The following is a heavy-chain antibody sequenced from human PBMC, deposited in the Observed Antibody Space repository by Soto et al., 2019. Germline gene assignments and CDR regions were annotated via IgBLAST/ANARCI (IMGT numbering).Heavy chain of an antibody. CDR2: IIPIFGTA. CDR3: ASSFGVGYFDY. V-gene: IGHV1-69*13. J-gene: IGHJ4*02. Sequence: GASVKVSCKASGGTFSSYAISWVRQAPGQGLEWMGGIIPIFGTANYAQKFQGRVTITADESTSTAYMELSSLRSEDTAVYYCASSFGVGYFDYWGQGTLVTVSS. D-gene: IGHD2-8*01. CDR1: GGTFSSYA.